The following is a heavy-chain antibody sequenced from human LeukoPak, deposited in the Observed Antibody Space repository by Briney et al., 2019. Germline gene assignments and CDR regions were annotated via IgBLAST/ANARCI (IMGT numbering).Heavy chain of an antibody. CDR1: GGTFSSYA. J-gene: IGHJ4*02. CDR3: GRVAYCGGGCYYYFDY. D-gene: IGHD2-21*02. V-gene: IGHV1-2*02. CDR2: INPSSGGT. Sequence: ASVKVSCKASGGTFSSYAISWVRQAPGQGLEWMGWINPSSGGTNYAQKFQGRVTVTRDTSISTAYMELYSLTSDDTAVYYCGRVAYCGGGCYYYFDYWGQGTLVTVSS.